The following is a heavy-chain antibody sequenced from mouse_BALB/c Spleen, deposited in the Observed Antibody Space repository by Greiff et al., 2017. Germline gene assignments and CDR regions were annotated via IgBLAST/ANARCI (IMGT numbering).Heavy chain of an antibody. CDR3: ARDGTRGFAY. CDR2: IYPGSGST. CDR1: GYNFTSYW. D-gene: IGHD4-1*01. J-gene: IGHJ3*01. V-gene: IGHV1-55*01. Sequence: QVQLQHPGAELVKPGTSVKLSCKASGYNFTSYWINWVKLRPGQGLEWIGDIYPGSGSTNYNEKFKSKATLTVDTSSSTAYMQLSSLASEDSALYYCARDGTRGFAYWGQGTLVTVSA.